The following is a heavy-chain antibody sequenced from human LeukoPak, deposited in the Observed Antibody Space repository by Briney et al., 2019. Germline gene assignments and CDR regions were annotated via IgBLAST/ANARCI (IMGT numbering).Heavy chain of an antibody. V-gene: IGHV3-23*01. D-gene: IGHD3-3*01. CDR3: ATAFDFWSGYHDY. J-gene: IGHJ4*02. CDR1: GFTFSSYA. Sequence: GGSLRLSCAASGFTFSSYAMSWVRQAPGKGLEWVSAISGSGGSTYYADSVKGRFTISRDNSKNTLYLQMNSLRAEDTAVYYCATAFDFWSGYHDYWGQGTLVTVSS. CDR2: ISGSGGST.